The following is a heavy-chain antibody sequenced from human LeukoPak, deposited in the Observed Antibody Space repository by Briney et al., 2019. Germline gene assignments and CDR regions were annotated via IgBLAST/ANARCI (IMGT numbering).Heavy chain of an antibody. CDR3: ARVVIVVVPAAMVSPIYYMDV. D-gene: IGHD2-2*01. Sequence: QPGGSLRLSCAASGFTFSTYWMSWVRQAPGKGLEWVANIKQDGSEKYYVDSVKGRFTISRDNAKNSLYLQMNSLRAEDTAMYYCARVVIVVVPAAMVSPIYYMDVWGKGTTVTVSS. CDR2: IKQDGSEK. J-gene: IGHJ6*03. CDR1: GFTFSTYW. V-gene: IGHV3-7*01.